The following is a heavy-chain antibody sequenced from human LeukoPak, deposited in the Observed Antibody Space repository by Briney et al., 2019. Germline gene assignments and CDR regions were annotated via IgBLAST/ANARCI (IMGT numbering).Heavy chain of an antibody. Sequence: ASVKVSCKASGYTFTGYYMHWVRQAPGQGLEWMGWINSNSGGTNYAQKFQGRVTMTRDTSISTAYMELSRLRSDDTAVYYCAPSIAVAVYFQHWGQGTLVTVSS. V-gene: IGHV1-2*02. CDR3: APSIAVAVYFQH. J-gene: IGHJ1*01. D-gene: IGHD6-19*01. CDR1: GYTFTGYY. CDR2: INSNSGGT.